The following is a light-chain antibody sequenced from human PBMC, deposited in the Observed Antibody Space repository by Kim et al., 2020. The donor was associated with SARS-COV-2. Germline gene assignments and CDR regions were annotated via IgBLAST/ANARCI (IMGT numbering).Light chain of an antibody. J-gene: IGKJ2*01. CDR2: GAS. V-gene: IGKV3-20*01. Sequence: SPWERATPSCLARQIVSSSYLAWYQQKPGQAPRLLIYGASSRATGIPDRFSGSGSGTDFTLTISRLEPEDFAVYYCQQYGSSPYTFGQGTKLEI. CDR1: QIVSSSY. CDR3: QQYGSSPYT.